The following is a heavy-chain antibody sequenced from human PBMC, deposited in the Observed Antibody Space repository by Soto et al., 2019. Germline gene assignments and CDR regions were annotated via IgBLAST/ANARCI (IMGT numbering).Heavy chain of an antibody. V-gene: IGHV3-21*01. CDR2: ISSFSNYM. J-gene: IGHJ4*02. D-gene: IGHD1-26*01. Sequence: PGGSLRLSCAVSGFTFNSYSMNWVLQAPGKGLEWVSSISSFSNYMYYTDSVKGRFTISRDNAKNSLYLQMNSLRAEDTAVYYCASQYVGNYYPFAFWGQGTLVTVSS. CDR3: ASQYVGNYYPFAF. CDR1: GFTFNSYS.